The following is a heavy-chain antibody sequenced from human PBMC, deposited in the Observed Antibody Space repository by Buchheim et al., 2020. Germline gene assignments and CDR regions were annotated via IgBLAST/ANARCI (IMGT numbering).Heavy chain of an antibody. V-gene: IGHV3-30-3*01. J-gene: IGHJ4*02. Sequence: QVQLVESGGGVVQPGRSLRLSCAASGFTFSSYAMHWVRQAPGKGLEWVAVISYDGSNKYYADSVKGRFTISRDNSKTTLYLQMNSLRAEDTAVYYCARDTESVGLLDYWGQGTL. CDR3: ARDTESVGLLDY. CDR2: ISYDGSNK. D-gene: IGHD1-26*01. CDR1: GFTFSSYA.